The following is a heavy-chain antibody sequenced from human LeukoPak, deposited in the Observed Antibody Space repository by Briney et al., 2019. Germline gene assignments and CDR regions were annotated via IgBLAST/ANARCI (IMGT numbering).Heavy chain of an antibody. CDR1: GYTFTSYG. CDR3: ARVVEDYVWGSYRYQKYYFGY. D-gene: IGHD3-16*02. CDR2: ISAYNGNT. Sequence: ASVKVSCKASGYTFTSYGISWVRQAPGQGLEWMGWISAYNGNTNYAQKLQGRVTMTTDTSTSTAYMELRSLRSDDTAVYYCARVVEDYVWGSYRYQKYYFGYWGQGTLVTVSS. J-gene: IGHJ4*02. V-gene: IGHV1-18*01.